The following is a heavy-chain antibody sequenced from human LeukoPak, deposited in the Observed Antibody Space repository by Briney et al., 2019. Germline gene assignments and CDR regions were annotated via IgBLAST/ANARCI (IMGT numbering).Heavy chain of an antibody. V-gene: IGHV4-59*01. CDR3: ARASDDFWSGYYTGTGAFDI. Sequence: PSETLSLTCTVSGGSISSYYWSWIRQPPGKGLEWIGYIYYSGSTNYNPSLKSRVTISVDTPKNQFSLKLSSVTAADTAVYYCARASDDFWSGYYTGTGAFDIWGQGTMVTVSS. J-gene: IGHJ3*02. CDR2: IYYSGST. D-gene: IGHD3-3*01. CDR1: GGSISSYY.